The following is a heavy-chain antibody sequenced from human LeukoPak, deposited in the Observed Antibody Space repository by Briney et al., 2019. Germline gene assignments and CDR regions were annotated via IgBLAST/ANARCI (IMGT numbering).Heavy chain of an antibody. D-gene: IGHD5-12*01. CDR1: GYTFTGYY. V-gene: IGHV1-8*02. J-gene: IGHJ6*03. Sequence: ASVNVSCKASGYTFTGYYMHWVRQAPGQGLEWMGWINPNSGNTGYAQKFQGRVTMTRNTSISTAYMELSSLRSEDTAVYYCADGASGQPYYYYYMDVWGKGTTVTVSS. CDR2: INPNSGNT. CDR3: ADGASGQPYYYYYMDV.